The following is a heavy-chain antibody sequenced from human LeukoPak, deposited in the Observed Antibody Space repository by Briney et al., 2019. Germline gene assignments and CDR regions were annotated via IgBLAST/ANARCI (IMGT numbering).Heavy chain of an antibody. Sequence: GRSLRLSCAASGFTFSSYAMHWVRQAPGKGLEWVAVISYDGSNKYYADSVKGRFTISRDNSKNTLYLQMNSLRAEDTAVYYCAKDGLGGIAAAGYFDYWGQGTLVTVSS. V-gene: IGHV3-30-3*01. CDR1: GFTFSSYA. D-gene: IGHD6-13*01. J-gene: IGHJ4*02. CDR3: AKDGLGGIAAAGYFDY. CDR2: ISYDGSNK.